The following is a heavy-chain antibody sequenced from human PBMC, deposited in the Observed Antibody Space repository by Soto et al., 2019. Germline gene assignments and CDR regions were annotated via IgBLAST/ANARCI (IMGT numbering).Heavy chain of an antibody. Sequence: GSLRLSCAASGFTFSSYWMHWVRQAPGKGLVWVSRINSDGSSTSYADSVKGRFTISRDNAKNTLYLQMNSLRAEDTAVYYCARVSRLTYYYDSSGYTGPRGMDVWGQGTTVTVSS. CDR3: ARVSRLTYYYDSSGYTGPRGMDV. CDR1: GFTFSSYW. D-gene: IGHD3-22*01. V-gene: IGHV3-74*01. CDR2: INSDGSST. J-gene: IGHJ6*02.